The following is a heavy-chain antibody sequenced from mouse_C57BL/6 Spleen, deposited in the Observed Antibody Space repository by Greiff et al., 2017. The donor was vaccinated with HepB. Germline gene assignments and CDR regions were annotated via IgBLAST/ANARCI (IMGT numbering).Heavy chain of an antibody. Sequence: QVQLQQSGPGLVAPSQSLSITCTVSGFSLTSYAISWVRQPPGKGLERLGVIWTGGGTNYNSALKSRLSISKDNSKSQVFLKMNSLQTDDTARYYCARNEDYAWFAYWGQGTLVTVSA. CDR3: ARNEDYAWFAY. J-gene: IGHJ3*01. CDR2: IWTGGGT. V-gene: IGHV2-9-1*01. CDR1: GFSLTSYA. D-gene: IGHD2-4*01.